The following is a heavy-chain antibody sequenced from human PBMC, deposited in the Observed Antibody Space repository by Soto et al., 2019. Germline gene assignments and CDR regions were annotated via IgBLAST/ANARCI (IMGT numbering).Heavy chain of an antibody. J-gene: IGHJ5*02. V-gene: IGHV4-59*08. Sequence: QLQLQESGPRLVKPSETLSLTCSVSGGSISRYYWSWIRQPPGQGLEWIGYVYYSGSSNYNPSLQSRVTISVDTFKHPISLRLTSVTAADTAVYYCARLAVTNPLFRFDPWGQGTLVTVSS. CDR1: GGSISRYY. D-gene: IGHD4-17*01. CDR3: ARLAVTNPLFRFDP. CDR2: VYYSGSS.